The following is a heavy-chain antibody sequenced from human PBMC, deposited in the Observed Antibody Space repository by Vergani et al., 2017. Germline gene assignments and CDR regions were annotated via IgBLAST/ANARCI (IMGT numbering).Heavy chain of an antibody. CDR1: GGSMSGYY. D-gene: IGHD4-23*01. Sequence: QVRLQESGPGLVKPSETLSLTCSVSGGSMSGYYWSWIRQPPGKELEWIGYMYHSGSTNYNPSLGTRVTISGDTSKNQFSLKLSSVTAADTAVYYCARVGSTTTVVTPGGNYYYYGMDVWGQGTTVTVSS. CDR2: MYHSGST. J-gene: IGHJ6*02. V-gene: IGHV4-59*01. CDR3: ARVGSTTTVVTPGGNYYYYGMDV.